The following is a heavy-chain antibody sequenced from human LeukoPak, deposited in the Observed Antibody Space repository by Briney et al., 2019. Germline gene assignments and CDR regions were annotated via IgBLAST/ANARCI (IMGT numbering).Heavy chain of an antibody. V-gene: IGHV4-59*08. D-gene: IGHD3-22*01. CDR3: ARHDGTGYSNFAY. J-gene: IGHJ4*02. Sequence: SETLSLTCTVSGGSISSYYWSWIRQPPGKGLEWIGYIYYTGSTNYKPSLRSRVTISINTSKNQVSLNLSSVTAADTAVYYCARHDGTGYSNFAYWGQGTLVTVSS. CDR1: GGSISSYY. CDR2: IYYTGST.